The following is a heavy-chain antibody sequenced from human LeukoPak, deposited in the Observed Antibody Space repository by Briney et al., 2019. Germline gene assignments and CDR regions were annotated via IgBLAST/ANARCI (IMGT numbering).Heavy chain of an antibody. CDR1: GFTFDDYT. CDR2: ISWDGGST. D-gene: IGHD3-10*01. V-gene: IGHV3-43*01. Sequence: GGSLRLSCAASGFTFDDYTMHWVRQAPGKGLEWVSLISWDGGSTYYADSVKGRFTISRDNSKNSLYLQMNSLRTEDTALYYCAKDLGRGYGSGSYSSWGVLHWGQGTLVTVSS. J-gene: IGHJ4*02. CDR3: AKDLGRGYGSGSYSSWGVLH.